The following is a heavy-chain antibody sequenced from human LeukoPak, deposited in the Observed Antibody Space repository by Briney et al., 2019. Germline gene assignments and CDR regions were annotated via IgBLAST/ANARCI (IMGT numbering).Heavy chain of an antibody. V-gene: IGHV4-34*01. D-gene: IGHD1-26*01. CDR1: GGSFSGYY. CDR3: VSGSYFY. Sequence: SETLSLTCAVYGGSFSGYYWSWIRQPPGKGLEWIGEINHSGSTNYNPSLKSRVTISVDTSKNQFSLKLSSVTAADTAVYYCVSGSYFYWGQGTLVTVSS. J-gene: IGHJ4*02. CDR2: INHSGST.